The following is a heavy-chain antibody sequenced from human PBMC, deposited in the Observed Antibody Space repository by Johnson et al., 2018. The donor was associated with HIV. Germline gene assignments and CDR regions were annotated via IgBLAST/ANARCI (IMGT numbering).Heavy chain of an antibody. J-gene: IGHJ3*02. D-gene: IGHD3-22*01. CDR3: ARQHLYDRSGQGGGLDI. CDR2: ISGSGGST. V-gene: IGHV3-23*04. Sequence: VQLVESGGGVVQPGRSLRLSCAASGFTFSSYAMSWVRQAPGKGLEWVSAISGSGGSTYYADSVKGRFTISRDNAKSSLYLQMKSLRPEDTALYYCARQHLYDRSGQGGGLDIWGQGTMVSVSS. CDR1: GFTFSSYA.